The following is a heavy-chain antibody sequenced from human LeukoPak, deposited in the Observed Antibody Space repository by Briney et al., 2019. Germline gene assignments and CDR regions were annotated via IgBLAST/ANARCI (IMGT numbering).Heavy chain of an antibody. J-gene: IGHJ3*01. Sequence: ASVKVSCKTSGYSFNNYDISWLRQASGQGLEWVGWIHPNSGNTDYPQKFQGRVTITRDTSKRMAYMELSRLRSDDTAIYYCARGGRYLPFWGQGTMVIVSS. CDR3: ARGGRYLPF. V-gene: IGHV1-8*03. CDR1: GYSFNNYD. CDR2: IHPNSGNT. D-gene: IGHD3-16*02.